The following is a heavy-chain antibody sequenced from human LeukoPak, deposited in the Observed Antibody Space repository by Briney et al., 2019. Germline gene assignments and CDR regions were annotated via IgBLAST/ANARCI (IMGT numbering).Heavy chain of an antibody. CDR2: ISTGSNYV. CDR1: GFTFSTYN. CDR3: ARNYFSGGSRDFDY. Sequence: PGGSLRLSCAASGFTFSTYNMNWVRQAPGKGLEWVSSISTGSNYVYYADSVKGRFSISRDSAKNSLYLQMNSLRAEDTAVYYCARNYFSGGSRDFDYWGQGTLVTVSS. D-gene: IGHD2-15*01. V-gene: IGHV3-21*01. J-gene: IGHJ4*02.